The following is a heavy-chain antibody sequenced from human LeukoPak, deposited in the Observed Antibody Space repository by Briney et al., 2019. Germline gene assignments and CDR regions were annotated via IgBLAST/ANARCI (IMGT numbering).Heavy chain of an antibody. CDR3: AKSGREPGYCSGGSCYSAPPYYYYMDV. CDR2: ISGSGGST. V-gene: IGHV3-23*01. CDR1: GFTFSDYY. D-gene: IGHD2-15*01. J-gene: IGHJ6*03. Sequence: GESLRLSCAASGFTFSDYYMSWIRQAPGKGLEWVSAISGSGGSTYYADSVKGRFTISRDNSKNTLYLQMNSLRAEDTAVYYCAKSGREPGYCSGGSCYSAPPYYYYMDVWGKGTTVTVSS.